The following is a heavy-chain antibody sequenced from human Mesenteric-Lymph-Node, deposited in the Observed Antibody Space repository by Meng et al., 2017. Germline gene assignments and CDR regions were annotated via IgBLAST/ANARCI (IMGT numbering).Heavy chain of an antibody. CDR1: GFTFSSYA. CDR2: ISGSGGST. J-gene: IGHJ4*02. CDR3: ARDRVRGPDAY. V-gene: IGHV3-23*01. Sequence: EGGLLGFGGGLVQPGGSLRLACAASGFTFSSYAMSWVRQAPGKGLEWVSAISGSGGSTFYADSVKGRFTISRDNSKNTLYLQMNSLRAEDTAIYYCARDRVRGPDAYWGQGTLVTVSS. D-gene: IGHD3-10*01.